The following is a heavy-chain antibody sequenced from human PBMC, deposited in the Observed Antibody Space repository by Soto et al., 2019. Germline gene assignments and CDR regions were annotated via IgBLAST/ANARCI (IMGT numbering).Heavy chain of an antibody. CDR2: ISYDGSNK. D-gene: IGHD6-13*01. CDR1: GFTFSSYG. CDR3: AKDPGIAAAGKAYYFDY. J-gene: IGHJ4*02. V-gene: IGHV3-30*18. Sequence: GGSLRLSCAASGFTFSSYGMHWVRQAPGKGLEWVAVISYDGSNKYYADSVKGRFTISRDNSKNTLYLQMNSLRAEDTAVYYCAKDPGIAAAGKAYYFDYWGQGTLVTVS.